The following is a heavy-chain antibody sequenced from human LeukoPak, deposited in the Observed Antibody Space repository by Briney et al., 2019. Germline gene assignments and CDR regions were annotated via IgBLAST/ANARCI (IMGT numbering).Heavy chain of an antibody. CDR1: GFTFSSYG. J-gene: IGHJ4*02. CDR3: ARERSGYYYLDY. D-gene: IGHD3-22*01. CDR2: IWYDGSNK. Sequence: PGRSLRLSCAASGFTFSSYGMHWVRQAPGKGLEWVAVIWYDGSNKYYADSVKGRFTISRDNSKNTLYLQMNSLRAEDTAVHYCARERSGYYYLDYWGQGTLVTVSS. V-gene: IGHV3-33*01.